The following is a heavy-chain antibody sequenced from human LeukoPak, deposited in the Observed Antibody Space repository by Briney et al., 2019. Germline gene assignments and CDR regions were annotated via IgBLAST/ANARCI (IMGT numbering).Heavy chain of an antibody. Sequence: GASVKVSCKASGGTFSSYAVSWVRQAPGQGLEWMGGIIPIFGTPNYAQKFQGRVTITTDESTSTAYMELSSLRSDDTAVYYCARAEGWLPPYNFDYWGQGTLVTVSS. J-gene: IGHJ4*02. CDR1: GGTFSSYA. CDR3: ARAEGWLPPYNFDY. CDR2: IIPIFGTP. D-gene: IGHD5-24*01. V-gene: IGHV1-69*05.